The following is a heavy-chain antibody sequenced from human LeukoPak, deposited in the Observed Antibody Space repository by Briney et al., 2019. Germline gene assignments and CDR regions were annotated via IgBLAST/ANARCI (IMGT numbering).Heavy chain of an antibody. D-gene: IGHD2-21*02. J-gene: IGHJ4*02. V-gene: IGHV3-21*01. CDR2: ISSSSSYI. CDR3: ASHGDEEDRLGGDDY. Sequence: GGSLRLSCAASGFTFSSYSMNWVRQAPGKGLEWVSSISSSSSYIYYADSVKGRFTISRDNAKNSLYLQMNSLRAEDTAVYYCASHGDEEDRLGGDDYWGQGTLVTVSS. CDR1: GFTFSSYS.